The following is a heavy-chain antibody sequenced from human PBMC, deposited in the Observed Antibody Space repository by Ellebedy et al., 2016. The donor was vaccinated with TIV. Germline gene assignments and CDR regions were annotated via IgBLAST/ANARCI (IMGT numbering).Heavy chain of an antibody. D-gene: IGHD3-22*01. J-gene: IGHJ6*02. CDR1: GYTFTSYD. CDR2: MNPNSGNT. CDR3: ARGPYYDSSGYLVSAYYYYGMDV. V-gene: IGHV1-8*01. Sequence: ASVKVSCXASGYTFTSYDINWVRQATGQGLEWMGWMNPNSGNTGYAQKFQGRVTMTRNTSISTAYMELSSLRSEDTAVYYCARGPYYDSSGYLVSAYYYYGMDVWGQGTTVTVSS.